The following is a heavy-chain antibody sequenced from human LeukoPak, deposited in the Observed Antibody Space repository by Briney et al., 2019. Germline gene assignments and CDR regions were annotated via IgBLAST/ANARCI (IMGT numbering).Heavy chain of an antibody. CDR3: AKDWRSGSYYAGPNYFDY. J-gene: IGHJ4*02. CDR2: ISGSGGST. D-gene: IGHD1-26*01. CDR1: GFTFSSYA. V-gene: IGHV3-23*01. Sequence: GGSLRLSCAASGFTFSSYAMSWVRQAPGKGLEWVSAISGSGGSTYYADSVKGRFTISRDNSKNTLYLQMNSLRAEDTAVYYCAKDWRSGSYYAGPNYFDYWGQGTLVTVSS.